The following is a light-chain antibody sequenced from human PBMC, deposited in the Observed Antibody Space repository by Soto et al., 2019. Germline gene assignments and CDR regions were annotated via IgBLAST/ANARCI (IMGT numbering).Light chain of an antibody. CDR2: KAS. CDR3: QQYNRLYT. V-gene: IGKV1-5*03. CDR1: QSISSW. Sequence: DIQMTQSPSTLSASVGDRVTITCRASQSISSWLAWYQQKPGKATKLLIYKASSLESGVPSRFSGSGSGTEFTLTISSLQPDDFATYYCQQYNRLYTFGQGTKLEIK. J-gene: IGKJ2*01.